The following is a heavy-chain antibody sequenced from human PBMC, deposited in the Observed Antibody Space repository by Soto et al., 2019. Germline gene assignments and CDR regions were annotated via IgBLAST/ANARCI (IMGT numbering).Heavy chain of an antibody. CDR3: ARGPTSHRPTSGARGDY. V-gene: IGHV1-8*01. Sequence: GASVKVSCKAPGYTFTSYDINWVRQATGQGLEWMGWMNPNSGNTGYAQKFQGRVTMTRNTSISTAYMELSSLRSEDTAVYYCARGPTSHRPTSGARGDYWGQGTLVTVSS. CDR2: MNPNSGNT. D-gene: IGHD2-15*01. CDR1: GYTFTSYD. J-gene: IGHJ4*02.